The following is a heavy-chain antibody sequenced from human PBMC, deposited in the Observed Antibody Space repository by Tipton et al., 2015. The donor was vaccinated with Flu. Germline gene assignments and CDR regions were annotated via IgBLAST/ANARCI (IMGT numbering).Heavy chain of an antibody. J-gene: IGHJ5*02. Sequence: TLSLTCTVSGDSITSGNYYWTWIRQSAGEGLEWIGRVSSSGSTRYNPSLKGRATISLDMSRNQFSLKLISVTAADTAVYYCTRGTIYYDSRGFEYYRFGPWGQGSLVSVSS. CDR2: VSSSGST. V-gene: IGHV4-61*02. CDR1: GDSITSGNYY. D-gene: IGHD3-22*01. CDR3: TRGTIYYDSRGFEYYRFGP.